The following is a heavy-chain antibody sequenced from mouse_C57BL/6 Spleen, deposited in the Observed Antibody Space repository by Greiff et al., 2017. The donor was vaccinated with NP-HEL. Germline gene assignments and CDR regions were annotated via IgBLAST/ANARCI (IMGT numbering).Heavy chain of an antibody. Sequence: VQLQQSGAELVKPGASVKLSCKASGFNIKDYYMHWVKQRTEQGLEWIGRIDPEDGKTKYAPKFQGKATLTADKSSNTAYLPLSSLTSEDTAVYVCARSFGYWYFHVWGTGTTVTVSS. CDR2: IDPEDGKT. V-gene: IGHV14-2*01. CDR3: ARSFGYWYFHV. J-gene: IGHJ1*03. CDR1: GFNIKDYY.